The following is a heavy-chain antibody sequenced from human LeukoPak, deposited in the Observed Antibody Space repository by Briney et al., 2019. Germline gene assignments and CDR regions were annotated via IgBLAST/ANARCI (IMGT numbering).Heavy chain of an antibody. D-gene: IGHD2-2*01. CDR3: SKDMGYQPRLGAFYI. CDR2: SNWNSCSI. Sequence: GGSLTLSCAASGFTFDDYAMHWVRQAPGKGLEWVSGSNWNSCSIAYADSVKDRFTIPRDNARKSLYLQMNSLRAEYTALYYCSKDMGYQPRLGAFYICGEGTMVTVSS. V-gene: IGHV3-9*01. J-gene: IGHJ3*02. CDR1: GFTFDDYA.